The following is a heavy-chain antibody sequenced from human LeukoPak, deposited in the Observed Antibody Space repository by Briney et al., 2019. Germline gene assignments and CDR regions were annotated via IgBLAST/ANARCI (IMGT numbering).Heavy chain of an antibody. CDR2: INSDGSST. J-gene: IGHJ4*02. CDR3: PRAGPDRWLQGY. CDR1: GFTFSSYW. V-gene: IGHV3-74*01. D-gene: IGHD5-24*01. Sequence: PGGSLRLSCAASGFTFSSYWMHWVRQAPGKGLVWVSRINSDGSSTSYADSVKGRFTISRDNAKNTLYLQMNSLRAEDTAVYYCPRAGPDRWLQGYWGQGTLVTVSS.